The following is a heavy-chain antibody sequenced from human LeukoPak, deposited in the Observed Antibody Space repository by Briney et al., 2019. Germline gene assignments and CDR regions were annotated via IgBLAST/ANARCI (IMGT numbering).Heavy chain of an antibody. Sequence: SETLSLTCAVYGGSFSGYYWSWIRQPPGKGLEWIGEINHSGSINYNPSLKSRVTISVDTSKNQFSLKLSSVTAADTAVYYCARGWGKQWLVRGGRSYFDYWGQGTLVTVSS. J-gene: IGHJ4*02. V-gene: IGHV4-34*01. D-gene: IGHD6-19*01. CDR3: ARGWGKQWLVRGGRSYFDY. CDR1: GGSFSGYY. CDR2: INHSGSI.